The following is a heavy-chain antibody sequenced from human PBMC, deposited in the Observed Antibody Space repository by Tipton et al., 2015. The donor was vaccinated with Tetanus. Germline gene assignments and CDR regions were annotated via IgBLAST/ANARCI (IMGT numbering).Heavy chain of an antibody. Sequence: TLSLTCTVSGGSIRGGTFYWGWIRQPPGKGLEWIGSIYESGDTYYNPSLKSRVTISVDRSKNQFSLNLNSMAAADTGVYYWARHQSGSFSPCDYWGPGNLVTVSS. J-gene: IGHJ4*02. CDR1: GGSIRGGTFY. CDR3: ARHQSGSFSPCDY. D-gene: IGHD3-3*01. V-gene: IGHV4-39*01. CDR2: IYESGDT.